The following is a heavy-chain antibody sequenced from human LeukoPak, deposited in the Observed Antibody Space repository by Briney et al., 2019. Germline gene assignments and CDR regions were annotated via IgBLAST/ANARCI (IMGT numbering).Heavy chain of an antibody. J-gene: IGHJ4*02. CDR2: ISSSGSTI. D-gene: IGHD4-11*01. V-gene: IGHV3-48*04. CDR1: GFTFSSYG. CDR3: TRDPTQYLRYGYFDY. Sequence: GGSLRLSCAASGFTFSSYGMHWVRQAPGKGLEWVSYISSSGSTIYYADSVKGRFTISRDNAKNSLYLQMNSLRAEDTAVYYCTRDPTQYLRYGYFDYWGQGTLVTVSS.